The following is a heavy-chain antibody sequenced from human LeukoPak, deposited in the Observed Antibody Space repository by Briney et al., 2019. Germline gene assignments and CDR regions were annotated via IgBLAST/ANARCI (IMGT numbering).Heavy chain of an antibody. CDR3: ARGDGWELLRGLDY. V-gene: IGHV3-74*01. CDR2: INSDGSST. CDR1: GFTFSSYW. J-gene: IGHJ4*02. Sequence: PGGSLTLSCAASGFTFSSYWMHWVRQAPGKGLVWVSRINSDGSSTSYADSVKGRFTISRDNAKNTLYLQMNSLRAEDTAVYYCARGDGWELLRGLDYWGQGTLVTVSS. D-gene: IGHD1-26*01.